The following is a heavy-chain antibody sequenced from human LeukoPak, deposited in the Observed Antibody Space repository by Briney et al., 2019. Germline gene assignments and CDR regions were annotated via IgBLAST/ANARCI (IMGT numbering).Heavy chain of an antibody. CDR1: GYTFTSHG. CDR2: ISAYNGNT. Sequence: ASVKVSCKASGYTFTSHGISWLRQAPGQGLEWMGWISAYNGNTNYAQKLQGRVIMTTDTSTSTAYMELRSLRSDDTAVYYCARAGIVVVVAAQGDAFDIWGQGTMVTVSS. D-gene: IGHD2-15*01. V-gene: IGHV1-18*01. J-gene: IGHJ3*02. CDR3: ARAGIVVVVAAQGDAFDI.